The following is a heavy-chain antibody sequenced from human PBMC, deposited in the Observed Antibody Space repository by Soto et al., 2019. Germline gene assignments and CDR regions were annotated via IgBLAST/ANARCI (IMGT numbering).Heavy chain of an antibody. CDR1: GFTFSSYG. CDR2: IWYDGSNK. J-gene: IGHJ5*02. CDR3: ARDWRDIVVVPAVSPSFSSNDWFDP. V-gene: IGHV3-33*01. D-gene: IGHD2-2*01. Sequence: GGSLRLSCAASGFTFSSYGMHWVRQAPGKGLEWVAVIWYDGSNKYYADSVKGRFTISRDNSKNTLYLQMNSLRAEDTAVYYCARDWRDIVVVPAVSPSFSSNDWFDPWGQGTLVTVSS.